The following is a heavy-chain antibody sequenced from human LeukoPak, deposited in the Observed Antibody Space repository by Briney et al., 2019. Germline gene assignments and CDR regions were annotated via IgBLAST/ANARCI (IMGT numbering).Heavy chain of an antibody. J-gene: IGHJ6*03. CDR1: GFTFSSYG. D-gene: IGHD4-17*01. CDR2: IRSDGTNK. Sequence: GGSLRLSCAASGFTFSSYGMHWVRQAPGKGLEWVAFIRSDGTNKYYADSVKGRFTISRDNSKNTLYLQMNSLRAEDTAVYYCAKEPYGDYPFTGYMDVWGKGTTVTVSS. CDR3: AKEPYGDYPFTGYMDV. V-gene: IGHV3-30*02.